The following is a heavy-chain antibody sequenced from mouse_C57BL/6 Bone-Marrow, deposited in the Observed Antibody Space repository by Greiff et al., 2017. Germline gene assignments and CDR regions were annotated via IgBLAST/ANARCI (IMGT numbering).Heavy chain of an antibody. CDR1: GYTFTSYW. Sequence: VQLQQPGAELVKPGASVKLSCKASGYTFTSYWMHWVKQRPGQGLEWIGMIHPNSGSTNYNEKFKSKATLTVDKSSSTAYMQLSSLTSEDSAVYSCARRRATVVYFDYWGQGTTLTVSS. J-gene: IGHJ2*01. V-gene: IGHV1-64*01. CDR3: ARRRATVVYFDY. D-gene: IGHD1-1*01. CDR2: IHPNSGST.